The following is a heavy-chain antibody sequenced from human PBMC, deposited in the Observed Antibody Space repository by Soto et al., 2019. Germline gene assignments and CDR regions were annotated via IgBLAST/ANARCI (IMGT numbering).Heavy chain of an antibody. J-gene: IGHJ4*02. D-gene: IGHD2-15*01. CDR3: ARDLAAEDGMGY. CDR2: SNPNSGGT. CDR1: GDTFTGYY. V-gene: IGHV1-2*02. Sequence: AAGKVSCKASGDTFTGYYMHWVRQAPGQGLEWMGWSNPNSGGTNYAQKFQGRVTMTRDTSISTAYMELSRLKSADTAVYYCARDLAAEDGMGYWGQGTLVTVSS.